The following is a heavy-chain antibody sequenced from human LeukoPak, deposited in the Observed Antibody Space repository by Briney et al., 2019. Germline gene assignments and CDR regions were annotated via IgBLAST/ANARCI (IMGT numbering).Heavy chain of an antibody. J-gene: IGHJ3*02. V-gene: IGHV3-64*04. CDR3: AKVHITMVRGVMEGAFDI. D-gene: IGHD3-10*01. CDR2: ISSNGGST. Sequence: GGSLRLSCSASGFTFSSYAMHWVRQAPGKGLEYVAAISSNGGSTYYADSVKGRLTIPRDNSKNTLYLQMNSLRAEDTAVYYCAKVHITMVRGVMEGAFDIWGQGTMVTVSS. CDR1: GFTFSSYA.